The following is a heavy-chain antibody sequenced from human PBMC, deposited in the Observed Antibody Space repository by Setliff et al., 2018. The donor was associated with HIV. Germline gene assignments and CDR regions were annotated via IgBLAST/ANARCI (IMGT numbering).Heavy chain of an antibody. V-gene: IGHV4-61*09. Sequence: PSENLSLTCTVSGGAISSGNLYWSWIRRPAGKGLEWIGHNYTSGSTNYNPSLKSRVTISVDTSKNQFSLKLSSVTAADTAVYYCARLPRGPDRSYYMDVWGKGTTVTVSS. CDR2: NYTSGST. CDR1: GGAISSGNLY. CDR3: ARLPRGPDRSYYMDV. J-gene: IGHJ6*03.